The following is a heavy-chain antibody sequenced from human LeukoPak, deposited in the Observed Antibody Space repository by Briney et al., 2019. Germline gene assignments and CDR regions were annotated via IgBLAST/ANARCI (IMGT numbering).Heavy chain of an antibody. CDR2: INPKSGGT. CDR1: GYTFSGYY. V-gene: IGHV1-2*02. CDR3: ARDSGSYVYFDY. D-gene: IGHD1-26*01. J-gene: IGHJ4*02. Sequence: VASVKVSCKASGYTFSGYYMHWLRQAPGQGLEWMGWINPKSGGTNYAQKFQGRVTMTRDTSISTAYMDLSRLKSDDTAVYYCARDSGSYVYFDYWGQGTLVTVSS.